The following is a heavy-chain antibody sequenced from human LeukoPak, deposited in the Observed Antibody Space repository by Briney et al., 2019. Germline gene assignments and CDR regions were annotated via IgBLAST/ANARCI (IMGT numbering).Heavy chain of an antibody. CDR1: GGSISSYY. CDR3: ARHGGSYSFDY. J-gene: IGHJ4*02. D-gene: IGHD1-26*01. CDR2: MYNSGGT. V-gene: IGHV4-59*08. Sequence: MPSETLSLTCTVSGGSISSYYWSWIRQPPGKGLEWIGYMYNSGGTNYNPSLKSRVTISVDTSKNQFSLKLNSVTAADTAVYYCARHGGSYSFDYWGQGTLVTVSS.